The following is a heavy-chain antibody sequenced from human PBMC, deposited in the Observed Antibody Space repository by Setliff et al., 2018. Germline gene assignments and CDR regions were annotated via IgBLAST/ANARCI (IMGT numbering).Heavy chain of an antibody. CDR2: IYYSGTT. CDR1: DFSVGSVYY. CDR3: ARMSGFAYIDV. J-gene: IGHJ6*03. Sequence: SETLSLTCAVSDFSVGSVYYWGWIRQPPGRGLEWIANIYYSGTTHYSPSFESRVTMSVDTSKNQFSLNLSSVTAADTALYYCARMSGFAYIDVWGNGTTVTVSS. V-gene: IGHV4-38-2*01. D-gene: IGHD3-3*01.